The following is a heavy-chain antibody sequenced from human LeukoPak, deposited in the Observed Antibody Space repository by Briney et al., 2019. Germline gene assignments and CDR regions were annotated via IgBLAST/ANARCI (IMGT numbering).Heavy chain of an antibody. CDR2: ISAYNGNT. J-gene: IGHJ4*02. CDR1: GYTFTSYG. V-gene: IGHV1-18*01. CDR3: ASSYDFWSGYFALDY. Sequence: GASVKVSCKASGYTFTSYGISWVRQAPGQGLEWMGWISAYNGNTNYAQKLQGRVTMTTDTSTSTAYMELRSLRSDDTAVYYCASSYDFWSGYFALDYWGQGTLVTVSS. D-gene: IGHD3-3*01.